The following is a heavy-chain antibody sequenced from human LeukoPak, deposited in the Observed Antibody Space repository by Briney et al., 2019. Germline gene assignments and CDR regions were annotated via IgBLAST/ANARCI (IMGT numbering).Heavy chain of an antibody. CDR1: GLLVSSNY. CDR3: ARGLGRELDGAFDI. V-gene: IGHV3-53*01. D-gene: IGHD3-10*01. CDR2: IYRGGRT. J-gene: IGHJ3*02. Sequence: PGGTLRLSCAASGLLVSSNYMSWVRHAPGKGLEWVSVIYRGGRTYYADSVKGRFTISRDNSRNPMYLQMNSLRAEDTAVYYCARGLGRELDGAFDIWGQGTMVTVSS.